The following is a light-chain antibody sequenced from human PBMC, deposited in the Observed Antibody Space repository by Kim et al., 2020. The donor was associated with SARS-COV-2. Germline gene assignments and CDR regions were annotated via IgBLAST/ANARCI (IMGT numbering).Light chain of an antibody. Sequence: VSPEQPARCAGSGDVLAKKYARWFQQRPGQAPGILIYKHNERPSGIPERFSASTSGTTVTLTISGAQVEDEADYYCYSAADNKGIFGGGTQLTVL. CDR1: VLAKKY. J-gene: IGLJ2*01. CDR3: YSAADNKGI. CDR2: KHN. V-gene: IGLV3-27*01.